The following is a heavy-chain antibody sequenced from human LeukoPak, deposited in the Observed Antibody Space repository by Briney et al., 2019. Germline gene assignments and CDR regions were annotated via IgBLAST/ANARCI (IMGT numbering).Heavy chain of an antibody. J-gene: IGHJ6*03. CDR3: AKNYQLQYYYYYYYMDV. CDR1: GFTFSSYA. CDR2: ISGSGGST. D-gene: IGHD2-2*01. V-gene: IGHV3-23*01. Sequence: GGSPRLSCAASGFTFSSYAMSWVRQAPGKGLEWGSAISGSGGSTYYADSVKGRFTISRDNSKNTLYLQMNSLRAEDTAVYCCAKNYQLQYYYYYYYMDVWGKGTTVTVTS.